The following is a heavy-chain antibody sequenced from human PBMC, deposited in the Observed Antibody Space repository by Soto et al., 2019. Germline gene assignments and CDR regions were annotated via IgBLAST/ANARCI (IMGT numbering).Heavy chain of an antibody. D-gene: IGHD3-9*01. V-gene: IGHV3-23*01. CDR1: GFSFSGYT. Sequence: EVQLLESGGHLIQPGESLRLSCAASGFSFSGYTMNWVRHAQGKGLEWISGINGGGGTTYYADSVKGRFTISRDESKNILYLQMNSPRAEDSAIYYCAKDRHPDGIWTFDYWGRGTLVTVSS. CDR3: AKDRHPDGIWTFDY. CDR2: INGGGGTT. J-gene: IGHJ4*02.